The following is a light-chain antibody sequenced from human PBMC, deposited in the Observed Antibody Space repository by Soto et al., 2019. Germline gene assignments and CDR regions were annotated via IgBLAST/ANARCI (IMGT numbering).Light chain of an antibody. J-gene: IGLJ3*02. CDR2: GNN. Sequence: QSVLTQPPSVSGAPGQRVTISCTGSSANIGAAYNVDWYQQLPGTAPKLLIYGNNNRPSGVPARFSGSKSGTSASLAISGLRSEDEADYYCATWDDDVTGPVFGGGTKLTVL. V-gene: IGLV1-40*01. CDR3: ATWDDDVTGPV. CDR1: SANIGAAYN.